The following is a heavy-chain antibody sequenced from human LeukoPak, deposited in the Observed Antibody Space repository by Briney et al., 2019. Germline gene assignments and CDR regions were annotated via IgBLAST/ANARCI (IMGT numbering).Heavy chain of an antibody. J-gene: IGHJ6*02. Sequence: EASVNVSCKASGYTFTSYDINWVRQATGQGLEWMGWMNPNSGNTGYAQKFQGRVTMTRDTSISTAHMELSSLRSEDTAVYYCARGPANYYGGEYYYGMDVWGQGTTVTVSS. CDR2: MNPNSGNT. V-gene: IGHV1-8*01. CDR1: GYTFTSYD. CDR3: ARGPANYYGGEYYYGMDV. D-gene: IGHD3-10*01.